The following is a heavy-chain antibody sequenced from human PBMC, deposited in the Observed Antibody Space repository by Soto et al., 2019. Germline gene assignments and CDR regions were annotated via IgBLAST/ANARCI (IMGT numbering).Heavy chain of an antibody. J-gene: IGHJ6*02. D-gene: IGHD4-4*01. CDR3: ARRLQDYYYYHGMDV. CDR1: GGSVSSSDYY. V-gene: IGHV4-39*01. Sequence: SETLSLTCTVSGGSVSSSDYYWGWIRQPPGKGLEWIGSIYYSGSTYYNPSLKSRVTISVHTSKNQFSLKLNSVTAADTAVYYCARRLQDYYYYHGMDVSGQGTTVTVSS. CDR2: IYYSGST.